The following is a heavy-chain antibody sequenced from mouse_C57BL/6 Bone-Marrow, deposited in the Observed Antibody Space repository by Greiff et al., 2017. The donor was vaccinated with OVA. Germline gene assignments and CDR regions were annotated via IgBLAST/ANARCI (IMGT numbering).Heavy chain of an antibody. CDR3: ARDSLLTTVVATDWYFDV. Sequence: LVESEGGLVQPGSSMKLSCTASGFTFSDYYMAWVRQVPEKGLEWVANINYDGSSTYYLDSLKSRFIISRDNAKNILYLQMSSLKSEDTATYYCARDSLLTTVVATDWYFDVWGTGTTVTVSS. J-gene: IGHJ1*03. D-gene: IGHD1-1*01. CDR2: INYDGSST. V-gene: IGHV5-16*01. CDR1: GFTFSDYY.